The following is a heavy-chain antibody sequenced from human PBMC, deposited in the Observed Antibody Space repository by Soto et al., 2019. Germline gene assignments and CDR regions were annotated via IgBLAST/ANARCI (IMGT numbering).Heavy chain of an antibody. V-gene: IGHV4-4*02. Sequence: SETLSHTCAVSSGSMSSNNWWSWVRQPAGKGLEWIAEIYHGGSTNYSPSLKSRLIISLDKSKNQFLLKLSSVTAADTAVYYCARGRPDAFDIWGQGTMVTVSS. J-gene: IGHJ3*02. CDR1: SGSMSSNNW. CDR3: ARGRPDAFDI. CDR2: IYHGGST.